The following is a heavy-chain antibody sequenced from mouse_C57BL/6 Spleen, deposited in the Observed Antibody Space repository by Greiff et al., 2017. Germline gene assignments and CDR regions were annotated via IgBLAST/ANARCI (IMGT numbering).Heavy chain of an antibody. D-gene: IGHD1-1*01. CDR2: ISSGGDYI. CDR3: TRAGVVDFDY. CDR1: GFTFSSYA. V-gene: IGHV5-9-1*02. J-gene: IGHJ2*01. Sequence: EVKVVESGEGLVKPGGSLKLSCAASGFTFSSYAMSWVRQTPEKRLEWVAYISSGGDYIYYADTVKGRFTISRDNARNTLYLQMSSLKSEDTAMYYCTRAGVVDFDYWGQGTTLTVSS.